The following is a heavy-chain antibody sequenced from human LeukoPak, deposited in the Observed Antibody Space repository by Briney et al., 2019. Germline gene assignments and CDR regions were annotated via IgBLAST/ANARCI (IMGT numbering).Heavy chain of an antibody. V-gene: IGHV1-69*01. J-gene: IGHJ6*04. D-gene: IGHD2-2*01. Sequence: SVKVSCKASGGTFSSYAISWVRQAPGQGLEWMGGIIPIFGTANYAQKFQGRVTITADESTSTAYMELSSLRSEDTAVYYCARAGRVVPAAAPIDVWGKGTTVTVSS. CDR3: ARAGRVVPAAAPIDV. CDR1: GGTFSSYA. CDR2: IIPIFGTA.